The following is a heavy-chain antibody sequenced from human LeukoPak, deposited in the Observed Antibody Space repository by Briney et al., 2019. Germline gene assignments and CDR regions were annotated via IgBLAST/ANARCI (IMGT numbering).Heavy chain of an antibody. J-gene: IGHJ4*02. CDR1: GFTFSVYY. Sequence: PGGSLRLSCAASGFTFSVYYMSWIRQAPGKGLEWVSYISSSGSTIYYADSVKGRFTISRDNAKNSLYLQMNSLRAEDTAVYYCAREPSTSAYYDFWSGYRGYYFDYWGQGTLVTVSS. CDR3: AREPSTSAYYDFWSGYRGYYFDY. V-gene: IGHV3-11*04. D-gene: IGHD3-3*01. CDR2: ISSSGSTI.